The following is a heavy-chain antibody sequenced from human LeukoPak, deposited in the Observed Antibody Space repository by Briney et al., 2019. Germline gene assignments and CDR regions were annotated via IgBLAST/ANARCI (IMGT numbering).Heavy chain of an antibody. V-gene: IGHV3-53*01. Sequence: GGSLRLSCAASGFGVSSNYMSWVRQAPGKGLEWVSIIYSGGSTYYADSVKGRFTISRDNAKNSLSLQVNSLRADDTAVYYCARVGSTVAAGTPDYWGQGTLVTVSS. J-gene: IGHJ4*02. CDR2: IYSGGST. CDR1: GFGVSSNY. D-gene: IGHD6-13*01. CDR3: ARVGSTVAAGTPDY.